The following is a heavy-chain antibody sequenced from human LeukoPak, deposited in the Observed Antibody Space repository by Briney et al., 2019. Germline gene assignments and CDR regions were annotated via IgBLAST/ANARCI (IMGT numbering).Heavy chain of an antibody. V-gene: IGHV1-18*01. Sequence: ASVKVSCKASGYTFTSYGISWVRQAPGQGIELMGWISAYNGNTNYAQKLHGRVTITTDTSTRTAYMELRSLRSDDTAVYYCARVMYSSGPSDAFDIWGQGTMVTVSS. J-gene: IGHJ3*02. D-gene: IGHD6-19*01. CDR2: ISAYNGNT. CDR1: GYTFTSYG. CDR3: ARVMYSSGPSDAFDI.